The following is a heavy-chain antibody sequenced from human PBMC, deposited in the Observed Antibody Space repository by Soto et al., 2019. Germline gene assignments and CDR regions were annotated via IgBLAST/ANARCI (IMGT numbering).Heavy chain of an antibody. V-gene: IGHV4-34*01. D-gene: IGHD6-13*01. J-gene: IGHJ6*04. CDR3: ATLGTPLAASGTYYYGMYV. Sequence: SETLSLTCAVYGVSFSGYYWSWIRQPPGKGLEWIGEINHSGSTNYNPSLKSRVTISVDTSKNQFSLKLSSVTAADTAVYYCATLGTPLAASGTYYYGMYVWGKGTTVTVYS. CDR2: INHSGST. CDR1: GVSFSGYY.